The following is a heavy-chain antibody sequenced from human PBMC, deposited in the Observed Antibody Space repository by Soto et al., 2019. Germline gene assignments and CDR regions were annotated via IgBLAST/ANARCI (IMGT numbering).Heavy chain of an antibody. CDR2: ISAYNGNT. D-gene: IGHD2-15*01. CDR1: GYTFTSYG. V-gene: IGHV1-18*01. CDR3: ARGREYLSGGSCSTTDAFDF. J-gene: IGHJ3*01. Sequence: ASVKVSCKASGYTFTSYGISWVRQAPGQGLEWMGWISAYNGNTNYAQKLQGRVTMTTDTSTSTAYMELRSLRSDDTAVYYCARGREYLSGGSCSTTDAFDFWGQGTMVNVSS.